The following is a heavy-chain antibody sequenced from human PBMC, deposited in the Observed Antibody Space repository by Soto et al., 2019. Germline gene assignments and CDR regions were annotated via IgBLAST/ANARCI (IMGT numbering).Heavy chain of an antibody. D-gene: IGHD5-12*01. Sequence: PGGSLRLSCEASGFTFTSYAMSWVRQAPGKGLEWVSATSGSGDTTYYADSVKGRFTISRDNSEKRLYLQTNSLRAEDTAVYYCAKMVHGGYVSYFDSWGQGTLVTVSS. CDR3: AKMVHGGYVSYFDS. J-gene: IGHJ4*02. CDR1: GFTFTSYA. CDR2: TSGSGDTT. V-gene: IGHV3-23*01.